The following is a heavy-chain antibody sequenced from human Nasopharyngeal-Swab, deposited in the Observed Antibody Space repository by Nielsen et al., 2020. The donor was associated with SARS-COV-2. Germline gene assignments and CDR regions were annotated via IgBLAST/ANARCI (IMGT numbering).Heavy chain of an antibody. CDR3: ARDGELLRFDY. V-gene: IGHV3-48*03. CDR2: ISSTGSTI. D-gene: IGHD1-26*01. CDR1: GFTFSAYD. J-gene: IGHJ4*02. Sequence: GESLKISCAASGFTFSAYDMNWVRQAPGKGPEWVSYISSTGSTINYADSVKGRVTISRDNAKNSLYLQMNSLRAEDTAVYYCARDGELLRFDYWGQGTLVTVSS.